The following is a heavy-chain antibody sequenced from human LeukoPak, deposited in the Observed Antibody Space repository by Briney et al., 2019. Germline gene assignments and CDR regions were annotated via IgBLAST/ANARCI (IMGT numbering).Heavy chain of an antibody. V-gene: IGHV4-39*01. D-gene: IGHD3-3*02. CDR2: VSYSGST. CDR3: ARWGQFWSGYYSFDY. Sequence: SETLSLTCTVSGGSISSTGYYWGWIRQPPGKGLEWIGSVSYSGSTYYNPPLKSRVTTSVDTSKNQFSLKLSSVTAADTAVYYCARWGQFWSGYYSFDYWGQGTLVTVSS. CDR1: GGSISSTGYY. J-gene: IGHJ4*02.